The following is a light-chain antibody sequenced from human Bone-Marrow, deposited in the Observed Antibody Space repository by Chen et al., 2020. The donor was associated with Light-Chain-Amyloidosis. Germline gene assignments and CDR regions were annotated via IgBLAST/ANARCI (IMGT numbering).Light chain of an antibody. J-gene: IGLJ3*02. CDR2: DVS. Sequence: QSALTQPASVSGSPGQSITISCTGTSSDVGGYNYVSWYQQHPGTAPKLVIFDVSYRPSGISHRFSGSQSGNTASLTISGLQAEDEADYYCSSYTRSSTWLFGGGTRLTVL. CDR3: SSYTRSSTWL. V-gene: IGLV2-14*03. CDR1: SSDVGGYNY.